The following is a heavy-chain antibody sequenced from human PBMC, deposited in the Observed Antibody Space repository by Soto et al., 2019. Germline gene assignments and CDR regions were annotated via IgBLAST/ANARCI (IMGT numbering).Heavy chain of an antibody. Sequence: SETLSLTCTVSGGSISSGGYYWSWIRQHPGKGLEWIGYIYYSGSTYYNPSLKSRVTISVDTSKNQFSLKLSSVTAADTAVYYWARGSYYDSSGYYGPGGQGTLVTVSS. D-gene: IGHD3-22*01. CDR1: GGSISSGGYY. J-gene: IGHJ5*02. CDR2: IYYSGST. CDR3: ARGSYYDSSGYYGP. V-gene: IGHV4-31*03.